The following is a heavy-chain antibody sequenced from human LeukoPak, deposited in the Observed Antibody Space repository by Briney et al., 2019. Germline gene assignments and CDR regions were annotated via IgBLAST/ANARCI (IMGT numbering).Heavy chain of an antibody. D-gene: IGHD3-16*01. Sequence: PGGSLRLSCAASGFTFSNYWMHWVRQAPGKGLVWVSRIDGDGTTANYAESVKGRFTISRDNANNTLYLQINSLSAEDTAVYHCYVHHYYYYMDVWGKGTTVTVSS. CDR2: IDGDGTTA. CDR3: YVHHYYYYMDV. J-gene: IGHJ6*03. V-gene: IGHV3-74*01. CDR1: GFTFSNYW.